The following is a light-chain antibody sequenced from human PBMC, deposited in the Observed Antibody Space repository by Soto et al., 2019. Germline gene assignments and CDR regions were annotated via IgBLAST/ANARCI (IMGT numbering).Light chain of an antibody. Sequence: DIQLTQSPSFLSASVGDRVTITCRASQGINNYLAWYQQKPGKAPKLLIHTVSTLQSGVPSRFSGSGSGTEFTITISSLQPDDFASYYCQQINSLPITFGQGTRLEIK. CDR3: QQINSLPIT. CDR2: TVS. V-gene: IGKV1-9*01. CDR1: QGINNY. J-gene: IGKJ5*01.